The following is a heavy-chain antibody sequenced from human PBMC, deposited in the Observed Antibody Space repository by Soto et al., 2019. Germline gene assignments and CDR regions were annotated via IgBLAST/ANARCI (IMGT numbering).Heavy chain of an antibody. Sequence: EVQLVESGGGLVQPGGSLRLSCAASGFTVSSNYMSWVRQAPGKGLEWVSVIYSGGSTYYADSVKGRFTISRHNSKNKLYLQMNSLRAEDTAVYYCARVGYDFWSGYPYYFDYWGQGTLVTVSS. CDR2: IYSGGST. D-gene: IGHD3-3*01. CDR3: ARVGYDFWSGYPYYFDY. CDR1: GFTVSSNY. V-gene: IGHV3-53*04. J-gene: IGHJ4*02.